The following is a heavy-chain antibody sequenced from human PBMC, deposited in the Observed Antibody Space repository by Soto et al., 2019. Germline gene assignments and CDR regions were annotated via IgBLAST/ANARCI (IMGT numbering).Heavy chain of an antibody. D-gene: IGHD2-2*01. CDR1: GFTFSSYA. CDR3: AKDLPLYCSSTSCYDDY. Sequence: GGSLRLSCAASGFTFSSYAMSWVRQAPGKGLEWVSAISGSGGSTYYADSVKGRFTISRDNSKNTLYLQMSSLRAEDTAVYYCAKDLPLYCSSTSCYDDYWGQGTLVTVSS. CDR2: ISGSGGST. V-gene: IGHV3-23*01. J-gene: IGHJ4*02.